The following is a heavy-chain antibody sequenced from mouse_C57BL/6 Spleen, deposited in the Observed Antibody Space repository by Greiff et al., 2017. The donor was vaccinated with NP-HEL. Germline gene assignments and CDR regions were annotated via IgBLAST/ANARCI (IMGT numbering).Heavy chain of an antibody. CDR3: ARQGDGYPGTY. Sequence: QVQLQQSGAELVRPGASVKLSCKASGYTFTDYYINWVKQRPGQGLEWIARIYPGSGNTYYNEKFKGKATLTAEKSSSTAYMQLSSLTSEDSAVYFCARQGDGYPGTYWGQGTLVTVSA. D-gene: IGHD2-3*01. V-gene: IGHV1-76*01. CDR1: GYTFTDYY. J-gene: IGHJ3*01. CDR2: IYPGSGNT.